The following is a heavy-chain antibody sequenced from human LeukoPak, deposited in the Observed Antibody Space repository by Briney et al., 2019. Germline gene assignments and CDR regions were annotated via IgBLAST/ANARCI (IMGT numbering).Heavy chain of an antibody. CDR3: ARDVQAGPGY. Sequence: PGGSLRLSCAASGFTFSSYWMHWVRRAPGKGLVWVSRINSDGSRTTYADSVKGRFTISRDNAKNTLHLQMNSLRAEDTAVYYCARDVQAGPGYWGQGTLVTVSS. CDR2: INSDGSRT. J-gene: IGHJ4*02. CDR1: GFTFSSYW. V-gene: IGHV3-74*01. D-gene: IGHD6-19*01.